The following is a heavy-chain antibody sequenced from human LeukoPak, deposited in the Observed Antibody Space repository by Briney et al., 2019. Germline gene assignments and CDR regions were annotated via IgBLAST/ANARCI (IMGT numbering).Heavy chain of an antibody. V-gene: IGHV3-74*01. Sequence: GGSLRLSCAASGFTSSNYWMHWVRQVPGKGLVWVSHINSDGRIINYADSVKGRFTISRDSAKNSLYLQMNSLRAEDTAVYYCARHDYHSNSDAFDVWGQGTMVTVSS. J-gene: IGHJ3*01. CDR2: INSDGRII. CDR1: GFTSSNYW. D-gene: IGHD4-23*01. CDR3: ARHDYHSNSDAFDV.